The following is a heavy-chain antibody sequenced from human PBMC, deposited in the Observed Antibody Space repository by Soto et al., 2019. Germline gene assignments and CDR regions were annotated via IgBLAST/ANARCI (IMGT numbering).Heavy chain of an antibody. CDR1: GYTFLNYG. D-gene: IGHD1-26*01. Sequence: QVQLVQSGGEVKKPGASVKVSCKASGYTFLNYGISWVRQAPGQGLEWMGWISAYSGNTDYALKLQGRLTMTRDTSTNTAYMELRGLRSDDTAVYSCARGQYYFDPWGQGTLVIVSP. J-gene: IGHJ5*02. CDR3: ARGQYYFDP. CDR2: ISAYSGNT. V-gene: IGHV1-18*01.